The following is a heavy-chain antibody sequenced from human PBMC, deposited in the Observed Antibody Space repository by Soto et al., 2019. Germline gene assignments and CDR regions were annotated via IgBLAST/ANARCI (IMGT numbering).Heavy chain of an antibody. V-gene: IGHV1-69*01. Sequence: KVSCKASGGTFSSYAISWVRQAPGQGLEWMGGIIPIFGTANYAQKFQGRVTITADESTSTAYMELSSLRSEDTAVYYCARDSPSTGTGDWIDPRGQGTLVTVSS. CDR1: GGTFSSYA. J-gene: IGHJ5*02. CDR2: IIPIFGTA. CDR3: ARDSPSTGTGDWIDP.